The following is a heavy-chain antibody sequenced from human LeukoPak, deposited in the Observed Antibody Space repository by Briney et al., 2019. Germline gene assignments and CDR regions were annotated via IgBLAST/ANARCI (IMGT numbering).Heavy chain of an antibody. V-gene: IGHV1-18*01. CDR1: GYTFTSYS. J-gene: IGHJ6*02. CDR2: ISAYNGNT. CDR3: ARAIDSNGWYHFAPDYYYYGMDV. Sequence: ASVKVSCKASGYTFTSYSISWVRQAPGQGLEWMGWISAYNGNTNYAQKLQGRVTMTTDTSTSTAYMELRSLRSDDTAAYYCARAIDSNGWYHFAPDYYYYGMDVWGQGTTVTVSS. D-gene: IGHD6-19*01.